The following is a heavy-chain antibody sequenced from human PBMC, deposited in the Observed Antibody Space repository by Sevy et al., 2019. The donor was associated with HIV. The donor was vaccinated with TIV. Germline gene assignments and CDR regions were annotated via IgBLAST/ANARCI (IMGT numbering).Heavy chain of an antibody. D-gene: IGHD2-8*01. J-gene: IGHJ4*02. CDR2: LSFGCGEI. V-gene: IGHV3-23*01. CDR1: GFTFSKYS. Sequence: GGSLRLSCAASGFTFSKYSMSWVRQPPVKGLEWVSTLSFGCGEINYADSVKGRFTISRDNSKSPVYLQMNNLRPEDTAVYYCAREGCTKPHDYWGQGTLVTVSS. CDR3: AREGCTKPHDY.